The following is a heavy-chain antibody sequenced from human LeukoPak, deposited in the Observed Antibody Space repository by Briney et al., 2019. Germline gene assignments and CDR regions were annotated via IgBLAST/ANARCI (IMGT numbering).Heavy chain of an antibody. Sequence: ASVKVSCKASGYTFTSYYMHWVRQAPGQGLEWMGIINPSGGSTSYAQKFQGRVTMTRDMSTSTVYMELSSLRSEDTAVYYCATARMGAVFDYWGQGTLVTVSS. CDR3: ATARMGAVFDY. CDR2: INPSGGST. V-gene: IGHV1-46*01. D-gene: IGHD1-26*01. CDR1: GYTFTSYY. J-gene: IGHJ4*02.